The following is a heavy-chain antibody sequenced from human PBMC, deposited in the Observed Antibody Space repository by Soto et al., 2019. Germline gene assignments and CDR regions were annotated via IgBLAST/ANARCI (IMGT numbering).Heavy chain of an antibody. CDR1: GGSISNDNYY. D-gene: IGHD3-22*01. Sequence: QVQLQESGPGLVKPSQTLSLTCTVSGGSISNDNYYWSWIRQPPGKGLEWIAYIYYSGSTSYNPSLKSRLTISVDPSKNQFSLKLSSVTAADTAVYYCARTTSPAPFYDASADYERWGQGTLVAVSS. CDR2: IYYSGST. J-gene: IGHJ4*02. V-gene: IGHV4-30-4*01. CDR3: ARTTSPAPFYDASADYER.